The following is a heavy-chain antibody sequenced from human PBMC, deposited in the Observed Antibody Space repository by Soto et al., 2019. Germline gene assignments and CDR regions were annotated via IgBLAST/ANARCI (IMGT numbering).Heavy chain of an antibody. CDR2: MYTGGST. D-gene: IGHD2-15*01. J-gene: IGHJ4*02. Sequence: QVQLQESGPGLVKPSETLTLTCKVSSGSVSNYYWSWIRQPAGKGLEWIGRMYTGGSTNYNPSLKSRVTMSVDTSKNQFSLILTSVTAADTAVYYCARASVGPPGGGSWTMPFDSWGRGTLVTVSS. CDR3: ARASVGPPGGGSWTMPFDS. V-gene: IGHV4-4*07. CDR1: SGSVSNYY.